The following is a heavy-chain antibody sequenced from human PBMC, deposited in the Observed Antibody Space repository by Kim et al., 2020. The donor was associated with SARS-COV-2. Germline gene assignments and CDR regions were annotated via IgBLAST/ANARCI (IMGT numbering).Heavy chain of an antibody. CDR3: SKDQYFYESDGSYGVGGHLQH. CDR2: ISDSGGST. D-gene: IGHD3-22*01. V-gene: IGHV3-23*01. Sequence: GGSLRLSCAASGFTFSTYAMSWVRQAPGKGLEWVSAISDSGGSTYYADSVKGRFTISRDNSKNILYLQMYSLRADDTAIYYCSKDQYFYESDGSYGVGGHLQHWGQGTLVTVSS. J-gene: IGHJ1*01. CDR1: GFTFSTYA.